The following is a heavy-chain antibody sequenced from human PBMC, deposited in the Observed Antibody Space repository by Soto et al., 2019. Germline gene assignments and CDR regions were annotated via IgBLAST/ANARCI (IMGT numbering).Heavy chain of an antibody. V-gene: IGHV6-1*01. J-gene: IGHJ5*01. CDR3: ARIIGNSWLDS. CDR2: TYYRSKWYN. CDR1: GDSVSTNSAT. Sequence: PSQTLSLTCAICGDSVSTNSATWDWIRQSPPRGLEWLGRTYYRSKWYNDYAVSVKGRITSNPDTSNNQLSLQLNSVTPDDTAVDYCARIIGNSWLDSWGQGRLVTVSS.